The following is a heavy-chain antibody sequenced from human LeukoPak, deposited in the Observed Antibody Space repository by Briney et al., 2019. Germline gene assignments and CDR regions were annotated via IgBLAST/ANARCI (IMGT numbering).Heavy chain of an antibody. CDR3: ARGGGGTYSSSWYGVHWFDP. CDR2: IYYSGST. V-gene: IGHV4-61*01. J-gene: IGHJ5*02. Sequence: SETLSLTCTVSGGSVSSGSYYWSWIRQPPGKGLEWIGYIYYSGSTNYNPSLKSRVTISVDTSKNQFSLKLSSVTAADTAVYYCARGGGGTYSSSWYGVHWFDPWGQGTLVTVSS. D-gene: IGHD6-13*01. CDR1: GGSVSSGSYY.